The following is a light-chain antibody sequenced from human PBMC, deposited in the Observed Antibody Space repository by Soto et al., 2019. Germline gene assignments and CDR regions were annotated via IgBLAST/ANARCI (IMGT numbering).Light chain of an antibody. CDR1: TSNIGSNF. CDR3: AAWEDSLSGWV. J-gene: IGLJ3*02. Sequence: QSVLTQPPSASGTPGQRVTISCSGSTSNIGSNFVYWYQQLPGTAPRLLIYTNNQRPSGVPDRFSGSKSGTSASLAISGRRAEDEADYYCAAWEDSLSGWVFGGGTKLTVL. V-gene: IGLV1-47*02. CDR2: TNN.